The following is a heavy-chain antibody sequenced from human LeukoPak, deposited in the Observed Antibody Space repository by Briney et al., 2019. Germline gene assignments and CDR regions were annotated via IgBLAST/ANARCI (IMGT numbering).Heavy chain of an antibody. Sequence: TGGSLRLSCAASGFTFTNYAMTWVRQAPGKGLERVAATVGIGPDTYHADSVKGRFTISRDNSKNILYLQMNSLRVEDTAIYYCATYRQVLLPFESWGQGTLVTVSS. CDR2: TVGIGPDT. D-gene: IGHD5-18*01. CDR3: ATYRQVLLPFES. CDR1: GFTFTNYA. J-gene: IGHJ4*02. V-gene: IGHV3-23*01.